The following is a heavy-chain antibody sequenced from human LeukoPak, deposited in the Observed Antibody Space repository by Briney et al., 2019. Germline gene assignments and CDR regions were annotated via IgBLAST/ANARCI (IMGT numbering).Heavy chain of an antibody. CDR2: MNPNSGNT. D-gene: IGHD5-12*01. J-gene: IGHJ5*02. CDR1: GYTYTSYD. CDR3: ARGSYSGYDEDNWFDP. V-gene: IGHV1-8*03. Sequence: ASVKVSCKASGYTYTSYDINWVRQATGQGLEWMGWMNPNSGNTGYAQKFQGRVTITRNTSISTAYMKLSSLRSEDTAVYYCARGSYSGYDEDNWFDPWGQGTLVTVSS.